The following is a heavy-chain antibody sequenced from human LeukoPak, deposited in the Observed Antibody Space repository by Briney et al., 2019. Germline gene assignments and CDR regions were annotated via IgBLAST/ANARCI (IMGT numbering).Heavy chain of an antibody. CDR2: INPNSGGT. CDR3: ARGGDSSSINWFDP. V-gene: IGHV1-2*04. J-gene: IGHJ5*02. Sequence: ASVKVSCKASGYTFTGYYMHWVRQAPGQGLEWMGWINPNSGGTNYAQKFQGWVTMTRDTSISTAYMELSRLRSDDTAVYYCARGGDSSSINWFDPWGQGTLVTVSS. D-gene: IGHD6-13*01. CDR1: GYTFTGYY.